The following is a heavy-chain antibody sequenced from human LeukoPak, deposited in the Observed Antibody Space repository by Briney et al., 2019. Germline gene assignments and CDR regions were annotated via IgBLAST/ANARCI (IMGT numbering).Heavy chain of an antibody. J-gene: IGHJ4*02. CDR3: VRDLDSVAFF. CDR2: ISSSSSSI. D-gene: IGHD1-1*01. CDR1: GFTFSSYS. V-gene: IGHV3-21*01. Sequence: GGSLRLSCAASGFTFSSYSMNWVRQAPGKGLEWVSSISSSSSSIYYADSVKGRFTISRDNAKNSLYLQMNSLRADDTAVYYCVRDLDSVAFFWGQGTLVTVSS.